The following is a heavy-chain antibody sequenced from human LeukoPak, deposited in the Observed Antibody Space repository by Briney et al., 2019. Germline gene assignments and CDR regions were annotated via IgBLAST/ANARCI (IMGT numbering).Heavy chain of an antibody. D-gene: IGHD4-17*01. CDR3: ARDPTTVTKGLDI. CDR2: ISYIGST. J-gene: IGHJ3*02. V-gene: IGHV4-59*11. CDR1: GDSMNSHY. Sequence: PSETLSLTCTVSGDSMNSHYWSWIRQPPGKGLEWIGYISYIGSTNYNPSLKSRVTISVDTSKNQFSLKLSSVTAADTAVYYCARDPTTVTKGLDIWDKGTMVTVSS.